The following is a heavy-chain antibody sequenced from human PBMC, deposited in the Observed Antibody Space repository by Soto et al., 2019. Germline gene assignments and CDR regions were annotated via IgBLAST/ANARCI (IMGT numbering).Heavy chain of an antibody. D-gene: IGHD3-9*01. CDR2: ISYDGSNK. J-gene: IGHJ4*02. CDR1: GFTFSSYG. CDR3: AKQNHDDILDGYDY. Sequence: GGSLRLFCAASGFTFSSYGMHWVRQAPGKGLEWVAVISYDGSNKYYADSVKGRFTISRDNSKNTLYLQMNSLRAEDTAVYYCAKQNHDDILDGYDYWGQGTLVTVSS. V-gene: IGHV3-30*18.